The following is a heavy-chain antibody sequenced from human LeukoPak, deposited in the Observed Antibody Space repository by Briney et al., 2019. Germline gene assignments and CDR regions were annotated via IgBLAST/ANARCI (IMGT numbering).Heavy chain of an antibody. V-gene: IGHV3-21*01. CDR2: ISSSSSYI. CDR1: GFTFSSYS. Sequence: GGSLRLSCAASGFTFSSYSMNWVRQAPGKGLEWVSSISSSSSYIYYADSVKGRFTISRDNAKNSLYLQMNSLRAEDTAVYYCASAVERFGAPFDYWGQGTLVTVSS. D-gene: IGHD3-10*01. CDR3: ASAVERFGAPFDY. J-gene: IGHJ4*02.